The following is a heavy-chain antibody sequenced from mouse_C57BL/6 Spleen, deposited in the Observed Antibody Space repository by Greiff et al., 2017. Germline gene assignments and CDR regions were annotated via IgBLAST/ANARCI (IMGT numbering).Heavy chain of an antibody. V-gene: IGHV7-3*01. D-gene: IGHD3-2*02. J-gene: IGHJ4*01. CDR1: GFTFTDYY. CDR2: IRNKANGYTT. CDR3: ASPSEDYAMDY. Sequence: EVKLMESGGGLVQPGGSLSLSCAASGFTFTDYYMSWVRQPPGKALEWLGFIRNKANGYTTEYSASVKGRFTISRDNSQSILYLQMNALRAEDSATYYCASPSEDYAMDYWGQGTSVTVSS.